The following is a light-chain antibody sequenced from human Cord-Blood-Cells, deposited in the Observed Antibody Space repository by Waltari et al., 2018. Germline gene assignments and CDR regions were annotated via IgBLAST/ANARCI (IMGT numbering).Light chain of an antibody. CDR2: GAS. J-gene: IGKJ3*01. CDR3: QQYGSSPFT. Sequence: EIVFTQSPGTLSLSPAARPTLSCRASQSVSSSYLAWYQQKPGQAPRLLIYGASSRATGIPDRFSGSGSGTDFTLTISRLEPEDFAVYYCQQYGSSPFTFGPGTKVDIK. CDR1: QSVSSSY. V-gene: IGKV3-20*01.